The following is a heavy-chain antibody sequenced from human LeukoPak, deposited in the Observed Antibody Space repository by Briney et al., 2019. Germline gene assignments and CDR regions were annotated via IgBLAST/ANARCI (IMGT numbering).Heavy chain of an antibody. D-gene: IGHD3-10*01. CDR2: IYHRGST. V-gene: IGHV4-4*02. CDR3: ARTRYYYNSRSYGAPYYFDY. CDR1: GGSISSSNW. Sequence: SETLSLPCAVSGGSISSSNWWSWVRQPPGKGLEWIGEIYHRGSTNYNPSLKSRVTISVDKAKNQFSLKLSSVTAADTAVYYCARTRYYYNSRSYGAPYYFDYWGQGTLVTVSS. J-gene: IGHJ4*02.